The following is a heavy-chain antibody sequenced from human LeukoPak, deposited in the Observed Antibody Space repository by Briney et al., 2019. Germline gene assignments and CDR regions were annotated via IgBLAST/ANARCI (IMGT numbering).Heavy chain of an antibody. D-gene: IGHD3-22*01. J-gene: IGHJ4*02. V-gene: IGHV3-7*01. CDR1: GFSFSSYW. CDR2: IKQDGSER. CDR3: ARDRALYDSRGHYYTEDDY. Sequence: GGSLRLSCAASGFSFSSYWMSWVRQAPGKGLEWVANIKQDGSERYYVDSVKVRFTISRDNDKNSLYLQMNSLRAEDTAVYYCARDRALYDSRGHYYTEDDYWGQGTLVTVST.